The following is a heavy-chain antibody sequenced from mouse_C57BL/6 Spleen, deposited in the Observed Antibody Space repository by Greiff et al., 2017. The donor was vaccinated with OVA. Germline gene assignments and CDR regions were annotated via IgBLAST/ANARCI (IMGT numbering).Heavy chain of an antibody. CDR3: AREGTYYGSSYGYFDV. CDR2: IYPGSGST. Sequence: VQLQQSGAELVKPGASVKMSCKASGYTFTSYWITWVKQRPGQGLEWIGDIYPGSGSTNYNEKFKSKATLTVDTSSSTAYMQLSSLTSEDSAVYYCAREGTYYGSSYGYFDVWGTGTTVTVSS. V-gene: IGHV1-55*01. J-gene: IGHJ1*03. D-gene: IGHD1-1*01. CDR1: GYTFTSYW.